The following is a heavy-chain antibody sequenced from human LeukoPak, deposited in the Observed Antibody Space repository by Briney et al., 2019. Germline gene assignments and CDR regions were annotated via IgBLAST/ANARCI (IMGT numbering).Heavy chain of an antibody. D-gene: IGHD2-21*02. CDR2: IYPGDSDT. V-gene: IGHV5-51*01. CDR3: ARRRIVVVTAIPGDAFDI. J-gene: IGHJ3*02. Sequence: GESLKISCKGSGYSFTSYWIGWVRQMPGKGLEWMGIIYPGDSDTRYSPSFQGQVTISADKSISTAYLQWSSLKASDTAMYYCARRRIVVVTAIPGDAFDIWGQGIMVTVSS. CDR1: GYSFTSYW.